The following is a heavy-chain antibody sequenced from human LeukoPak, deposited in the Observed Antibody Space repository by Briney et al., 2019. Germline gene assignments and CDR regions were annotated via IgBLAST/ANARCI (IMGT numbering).Heavy chain of an antibody. J-gene: IGHJ6*02. V-gene: IGHV3-74*01. CDR1: GYTFNRYW. CDR3: ARGPPGYYNGMDV. Sequence: GGSLRLSCAASGYTFNRYWMHWGRQAPGKGLVWVSHINSDGSITSYAESVKGRFTVSRDNAKNTLYLQMDSLRAEDTAVYYCARGPPGYYNGMDVWGQGTTVSVSS. CDR2: INSDGSIT.